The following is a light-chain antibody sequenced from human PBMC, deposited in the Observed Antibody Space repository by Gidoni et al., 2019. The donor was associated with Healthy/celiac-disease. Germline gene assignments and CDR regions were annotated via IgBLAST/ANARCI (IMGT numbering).Light chain of an antibody. V-gene: IGKV3-20*01. J-gene: IGKJ2*01. CDR1: QSVSSSY. Sequence: ETVWTQSPGTLSLSPGERATRSCRASQSVSSSYLAWYQQKPGQAPRLLIYGAASRAPGIPDRFSGSGSGTDFSLTISRLEPEDFAVYYCQQYGSSPRYTFGQXTKLEIK. CDR3: QQYGSSPRYT. CDR2: GAA.